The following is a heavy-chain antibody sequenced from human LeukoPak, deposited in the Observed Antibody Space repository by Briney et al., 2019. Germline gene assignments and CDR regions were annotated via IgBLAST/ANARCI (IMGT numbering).Heavy chain of an antibody. CDR2: IYAGGSA. CDR3: ARGDYDFWSEFGY. J-gene: IGHJ4*02. CDR1: GFTLTTNY. Sequence: RGSLRLSCAASGFTLTTNYMSWVRQAPGMGLEWVSIIYAGGSAYYPDSVKGRFTTSRDNAKNSLYLQMNSLRAEDTAVYYCARGDYDFWSEFGYWGQGTLVTVSS. D-gene: IGHD3-3*01. V-gene: IGHV3-53*01.